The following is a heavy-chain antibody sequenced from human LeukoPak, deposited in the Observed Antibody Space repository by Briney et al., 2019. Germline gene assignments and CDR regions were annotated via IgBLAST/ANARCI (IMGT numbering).Heavy chain of an antibody. Sequence: PSETLSLTCAVSGYSISSGYYWGWIRQPPGKGLEWIGSIYHSGSTYYNPSLKSRVTISVDTSKNQFSLKLSPVTAADTAVYYCARPVQSGYDYDYWGQGTLVTVSS. CDR3: ARPVQSGYDYDY. J-gene: IGHJ4*02. CDR2: IYHSGST. D-gene: IGHD5-12*01. V-gene: IGHV4-38-2*01. CDR1: GYSISSGYY.